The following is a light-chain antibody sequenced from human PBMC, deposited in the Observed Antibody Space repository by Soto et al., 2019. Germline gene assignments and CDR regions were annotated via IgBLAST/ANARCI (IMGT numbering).Light chain of an antibody. Sequence: DIQMTQSPSSLSPSLGDRVTITCRASQSIGRYLNWYQQKLGKAPKLLIYGASTLQTGVPSRFSGSGSGTDFTLTISGLQPDDFATYYCQQTYNTPSTFGQGTKVEIK. J-gene: IGKJ1*01. CDR1: QSIGRY. V-gene: IGKV1-39*01. CDR2: GAS. CDR3: QQTYNTPST.